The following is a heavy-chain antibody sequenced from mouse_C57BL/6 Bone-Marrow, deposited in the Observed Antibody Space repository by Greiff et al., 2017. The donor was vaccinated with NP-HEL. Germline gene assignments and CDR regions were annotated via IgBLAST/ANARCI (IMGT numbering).Heavy chain of an antibody. CDR3: ARGLIYYYGSKPFDY. J-gene: IGHJ2*01. CDR2: IAPNSGGT. Sequence: VQLQQPGAELVKPGASVKLSCKASGYTFTSYWMHWVKQRPGRGLEWIGRIAPNSGGTKYNEKFKSKATLTVDKTSSTADMQLSSLTAEDSAVYYCARGLIYYYGSKPFDYWGQGTTLTVSS. CDR1: GYTFTSYW. D-gene: IGHD1-1*01. V-gene: IGHV1-72*01.